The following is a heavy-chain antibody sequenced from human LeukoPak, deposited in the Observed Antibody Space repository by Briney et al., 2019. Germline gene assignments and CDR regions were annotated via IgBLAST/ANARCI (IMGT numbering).Heavy chain of an antibody. CDR3: ARGYSGYDPTYFDY. CDR2: IYYSGST. D-gene: IGHD5-12*01. Sequence: SETLSLTCTVSGGSISSSSYYWGWIRQPPGKGLEWIGSIYYSGSTYYNPSFKSRVTISVDTSKNQFSLKLSSVTAADTAVYYCARGYSGYDPTYFDYWGQGTLVTVSS. J-gene: IGHJ4*02. V-gene: IGHV4-39*07. CDR1: GGSISSSSYY.